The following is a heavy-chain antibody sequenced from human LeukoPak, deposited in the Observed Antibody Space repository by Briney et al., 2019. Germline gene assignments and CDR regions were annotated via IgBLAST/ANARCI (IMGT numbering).Heavy chain of an antibody. CDR3: ARERRDIVVVPISPGTYYYGMDV. Sequence: SETLSLTCTVSGGSVSSGSYYWSWIRQSPGKGLEWIGYIYDTGITDYNPSLRSRVTISVDMSKNQFSLKLSSVTAADTAVYYCARERRDIVVVPISPGTYYYGMDVWGQGTTVTVSS. CDR2: IYDTGIT. V-gene: IGHV4-61*01. CDR1: GGSVSSGSYY. J-gene: IGHJ6*02. D-gene: IGHD2-2*01.